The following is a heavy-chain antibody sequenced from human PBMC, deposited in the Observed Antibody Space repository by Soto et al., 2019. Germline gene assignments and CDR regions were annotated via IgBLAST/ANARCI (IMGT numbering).Heavy chain of an antibody. CDR3: ARMNYYDTSGYPFDY. J-gene: IGHJ4*02. D-gene: IGHD3-22*01. Sequence: ASETPSLTCTVSGGSISSYYWSWIRPPPGKGLEWIGYIYFRGTTNYNPSLKSRVTMSADTSKNQFSLMLNSVTAADTAVYYCARMNYYDTSGYPFDYWGQGMMVTSPQ. CDR2: IYFRGTT. V-gene: IGHV4-59*01. CDR1: GGSISSYY.